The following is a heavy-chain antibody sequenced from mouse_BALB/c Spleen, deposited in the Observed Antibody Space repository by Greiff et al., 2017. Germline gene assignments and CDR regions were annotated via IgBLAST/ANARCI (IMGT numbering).Heavy chain of an antibody. V-gene: IGHV2-5-1*01. CDR3: AKKDYGDYAMDY. J-gene: IGHJ4*01. CDR1: GFSLTSYG. D-gene: IGHD2-4*01. CDR2: IWRGGST. Sequence: VQLQQSGPSLVQPSQSLSITCTVSGFSLTSYGVHWVRQSPGKGLEWLGVIWRGGSTDYNAAFMSRLSITKDNSKSQVFFKMNSLQADDTAIYYCAKKDYGDYAMDYWGQGTSVTVSS.